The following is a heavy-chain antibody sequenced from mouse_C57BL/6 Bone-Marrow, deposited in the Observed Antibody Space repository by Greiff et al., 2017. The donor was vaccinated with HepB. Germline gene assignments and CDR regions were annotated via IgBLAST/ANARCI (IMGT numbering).Heavy chain of an antibody. V-gene: IGHV5-12*01. CDR2: ISNGGGST. CDR3: ARHPSNHWYFDV. Sequence: EVKLMESGGGLVQPGGSLKLSCAASGFTFSDYYMYWVRQTPEKRLEWVAYISNGGGSTYYPDTVKGRFTISRDNAKNTLYLQMSRLKSEDTAMYYCARHPSNHWYFDVWGTGTTVTVSS. D-gene: IGHD2-10*02. J-gene: IGHJ1*03. CDR1: GFTFSDYY.